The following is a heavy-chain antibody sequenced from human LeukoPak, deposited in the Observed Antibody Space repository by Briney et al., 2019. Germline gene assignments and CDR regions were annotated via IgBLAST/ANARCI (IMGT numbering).Heavy chain of an antibody. CDR3: AKLPAGGNAFDI. J-gene: IGHJ3*02. Sequence: GGSLRLSCAASGFTFSSYGMHWVRQAPGKGLEWVAVISYDGSNKYYADSVKGRFTISRDNSKNTLYLQMNSLRAEDTAVYYCAKLPAGGNAFDIWGQETMVTVSS. D-gene: IGHD2-8*02. CDR1: GFTFSSYG. CDR2: ISYDGSNK. V-gene: IGHV3-30*18.